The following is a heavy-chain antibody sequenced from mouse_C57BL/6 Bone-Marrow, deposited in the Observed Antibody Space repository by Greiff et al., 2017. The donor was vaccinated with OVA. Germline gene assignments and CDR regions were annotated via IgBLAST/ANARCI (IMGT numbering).Heavy chain of an antibody. V-gene: IGHV1-58*01. Sequence: EVKLVESGAELVRPGSSVKMSCKTSGFTFTSYGINWVQQRPGQGLEWIGFIYIGTGYTEYNEKFKGKATLPSDTSYSTAYMQLSSLTSEDSAIYFCARLRSYGPYYLDYWGQGTTLTVSS. CDR1: GFTFTSYG. CDR3: ARLRSYGPYYLDY. D-gene: IGHD1-1*01. CDR2: IYIGTGYT. J-gene: IGHJ2*01.